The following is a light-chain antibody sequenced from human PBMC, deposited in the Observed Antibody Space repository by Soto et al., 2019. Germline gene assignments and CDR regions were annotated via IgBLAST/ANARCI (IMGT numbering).Light chain of an antibody. V-gene: IGKV3-20*01. CDR3: QHDGTSAL. CDR2: AS. CDR1: QSVSDMY. J-gene: IGKJ3*01. Sequence: EIVLTQSPGTLSLSPGERATLSCRASQSVSDMYLAWYQQKPVQAPRLLIHASTRATGIPYRFSGSGSGTAFTLTIRKLEPEDFGVYYCQHDGTSALFGPGTKVEIK.